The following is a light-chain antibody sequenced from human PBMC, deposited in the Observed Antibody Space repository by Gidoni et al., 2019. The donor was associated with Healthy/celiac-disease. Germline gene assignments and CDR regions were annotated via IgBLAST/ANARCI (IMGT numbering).Light chain of an antibody. CDR2: KAS. V-gene: IGKV1-5*03. CDR1: QSISSW. Sequence: DIQMTQSPSTLSASVGDRVTITCRASQSISSWLAWYQQKPGKAPKLLIYKASSLESGVPSRFSGSGSGTEFTLTISSLQPDDFATYYCQHHRTFGQETKVEIK. CDR3: QHHRT. J-gene: IGKJ1*01.